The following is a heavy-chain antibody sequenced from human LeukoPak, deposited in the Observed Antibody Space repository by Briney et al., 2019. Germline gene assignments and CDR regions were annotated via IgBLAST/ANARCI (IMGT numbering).Heavy chain of an antibody. CDR1: GGTFGSYA. Sequence: GASVKVSCKASGGTFGSYAISWVRQAPGQGLEWMGGIIPIFGTANYAQKFQGRVTITADESTSTAYMELSSLRSEDTAVYYCATSPMNDDFLMPFDIWGQGTMVTVSS. CDR2: IIPIFGTA. CDR3: ATSPMNDDFLMPFDI. J-gene: IGHJ3*02. V-gene: IGHV1-69*01. D-gene: IGHD1-1*01.